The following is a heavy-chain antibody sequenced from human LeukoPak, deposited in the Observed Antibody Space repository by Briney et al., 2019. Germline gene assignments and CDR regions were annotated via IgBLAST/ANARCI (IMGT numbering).Heavy chain of an antibody. CDR1: GGTFSSYA. J-gene: IGHJ3*02. CDR2: IIPIFGTA. Sequence: ASVTVSCKASGGTFSSYAISWVRQAPGQGLEWMGGIIPIFGTANYAQKFQGRVTITADESTSTAYMELSSLRSEDTAVYYCARVGGYSSGWNDAFDIWGQGTMVTVSS. CDR3: ARVGGYSSGWNDAFDI. D-gene: IGHD6-19*01. V-gene: IGHV1-69*13.